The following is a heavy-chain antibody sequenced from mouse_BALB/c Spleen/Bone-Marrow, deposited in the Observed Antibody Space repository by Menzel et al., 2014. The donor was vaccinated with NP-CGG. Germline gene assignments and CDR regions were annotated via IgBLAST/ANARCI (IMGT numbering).Heavy chain of an antibody. D-gene: IGHD1-3*01. J-gene: IGHJ2*01. CDR1: GYAFSVYW. Sequence: VQLQQSGAELVRPGSSVKISCKASGYAFSVYWMNWVKQRPGQGLEWIGQIYPGDGDTNYNGKFKGRATLTADKSSNTAYMQLSSLTSEDSAVYFCARGGSSGDYWGQGTTLTVSS. CDR2: IYPGDGDT. CDR3: ARGGSSGDY. V-gene: IGHV1-80*01.